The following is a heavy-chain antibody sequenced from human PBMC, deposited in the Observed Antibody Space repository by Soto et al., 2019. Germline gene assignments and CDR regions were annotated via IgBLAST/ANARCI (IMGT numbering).Heavy chain of an antibody. V-gene: IGHV1-24*01. CDR1: GYTLTELS. CDR3: ATVPLAVVVVAATRADNWFDP. Sequence: QVQLVQSGAEVKKPGASVKVSCKVSGYTLTELSMHWVRQAPGKGLEWMGGFYPEDGETIYAQKFQGRVTMTEDTSTDTAYMELSSLRSEDTAVYYCATVPLAVVVVAATRADNWFDPWGQGTLVTVSS. CDR2: FYPEDGET. D-gene: IGHD2-15*01. J-gene: IGHJ5*02.